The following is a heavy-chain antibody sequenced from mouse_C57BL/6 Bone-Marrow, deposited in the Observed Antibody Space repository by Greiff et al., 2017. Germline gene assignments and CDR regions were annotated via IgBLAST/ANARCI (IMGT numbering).Heavy chain of an antibody. J-gene: IGHJ4*01. CDR2: IDPENGDT. CDR3: TPYSNYVGYYAMDY. CDR1: GFNIKDDY. Sequence: EVQLVESGAELVRPGASVKLSCTASGFNIKDDYMHWVKQTPEQGLEWIGWIDPENGDTEYASKFQGKASITADTSSNTAYLQLSSLTAEDTAVYYCTPYSNYVGYYAMDYWGQGTSVTVSS. D-gene: IGHD2-5*01. V-gene: IGHV14-4*01.